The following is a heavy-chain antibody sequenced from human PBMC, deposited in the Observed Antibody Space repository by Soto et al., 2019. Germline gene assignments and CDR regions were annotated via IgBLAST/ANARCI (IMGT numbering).Heavy chain of an antibody. V-gene: IGHV5-10-1*01. J-gene: IGHJ6*02. CDR3: ARLPRASTVEEEELEGETTYYYYGMDV. Sequence: LGESLKISCKGSGYSFTSYWISWVRQMPGKGLEWMGRIDPSDSYTNYSPSFQGHVTISADKSISTAYLQWSSLKASDTAMYYCARLPRASTVEEEELEGETTYYYYGMDVCGQGTTVTGS. CDR1: GYSFTSYW. CDR2: IDPSDSYT. D-gene: IGHD4-17*01.